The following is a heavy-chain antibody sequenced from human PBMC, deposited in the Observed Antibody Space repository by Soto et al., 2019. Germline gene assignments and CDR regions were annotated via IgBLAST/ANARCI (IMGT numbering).Heavy chain of an antibody. V-gene: IGHV4-39*01. CDR3: ARRTDLDSSGWYSYYFDY. CDR1: GGSISSSSYY. CDR2: IYYSGST. D-gene: IGHD6-19*01. J-gene: IGHJ4*02. Sequence: QLQLQESGPGLVKPSETLSLTCTVSGGSISSSSYYWGWIRQPPGKGLEWIGSIYYSGSTYYNPSLKSRVTISVDTSKNQFSLKLSSVTAADTAVYYCARRTDLDSSGWYSYYFDYWGQGTLVTVSS.